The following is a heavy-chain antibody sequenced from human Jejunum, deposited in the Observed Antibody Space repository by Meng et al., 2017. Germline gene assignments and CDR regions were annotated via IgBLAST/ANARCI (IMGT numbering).Heavy chain of an antibody. J-gene: IGHJ4*02. CDR3: TTSDYGDYAAF. CDR2: IKSNIDGGTR. Sequence: GESLKISCAASGFIFSNVWLSWVRQTPEKGLEWVGRIKSNIDGGTRDYAAPVKGRFTISRDDSKNTLYLHMNSLKTEDTAVYYCTTSDYGDYAAFWGQGTLVTVSS. CDR1: GFIFSNVW. D-gene: IGHD4-17*01. V-gene: IGHV3-15*01.